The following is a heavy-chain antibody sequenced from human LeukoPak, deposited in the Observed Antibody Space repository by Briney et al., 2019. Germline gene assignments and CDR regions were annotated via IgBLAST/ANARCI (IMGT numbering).Heavy chain of an antibody. D-gene: IGHD3-10*01. CDR2: IYSGGST. V-gene: IGHV3-66*01. CDR3: ARDSAALTMVHPGSYYYYYGMDV. CDR1: GFTVSSNY. Sequence: PGGSLRLSCAASGFTVSSNYMSWVRQAPGKGLEWVSVIYSGGSTYYADSVKGRFTISRDNSKNTLYLQMNSLRAEDTAVYYCARDSAALTMVHPGSYYYYYGMDVWGQGTTVTVSS. J-gene: IGHJ6*02.